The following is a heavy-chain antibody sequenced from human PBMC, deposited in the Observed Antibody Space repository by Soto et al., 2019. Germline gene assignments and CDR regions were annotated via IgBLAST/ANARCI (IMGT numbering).Heavy chain of an antibody. CDR1: GGTFSSYT. Sequence: GASVKVSCKASGGTFSSYTISWVRQAPGQGLEWMGWISAYNGNTNYAQKFQGRVTITADESTSTAYMELSSLRSEDTAVYYCARGLVYDSDYYYGMDVWGQGTTVTVSS. V-gene: IGHV1-69*13. J-gene: IGHJ6*02. CDR3: ARGLVYDSDYYYGMDV. CDR2: ISAYNGNT. D-gene: IGHD3-3*01.